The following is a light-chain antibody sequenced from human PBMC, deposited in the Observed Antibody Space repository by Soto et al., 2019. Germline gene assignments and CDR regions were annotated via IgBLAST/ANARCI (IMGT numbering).Light chain of an antibody. CDR1: QSVSSSY. V-gene: IGKV3-20*01. CDR2: GAS. Sequence: EIVLTQSPGTLSLSPGERATLSCRASQSVSSSYLAWYQQKPGRAPRLLIYGASNRATGIPDRFSGSGSGTDFTLTISSLQPEDFATYYCLQDHSYPLTFGGGTKVDIK. J-gene: IGKJ4*01. CDR3: LQDHSYPLT.